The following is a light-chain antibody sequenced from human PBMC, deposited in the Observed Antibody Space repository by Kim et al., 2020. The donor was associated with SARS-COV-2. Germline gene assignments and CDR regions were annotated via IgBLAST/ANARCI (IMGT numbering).Light chain of an antibody. Sequence: ASVGDRVTITCRASQSISKWLGWYQQKPGKAPKLLINDASSLESGVPSRFSGSGYGTELTLTISSLQPDDFATYYCQQYKDYSQTFGQGTKVDIK. J-gene: IGKJ1*01. CDR3: QQYKDYSQT. CDR1: QSISKW. V-gene: IGKV1-5*01. CDR2: DAS.